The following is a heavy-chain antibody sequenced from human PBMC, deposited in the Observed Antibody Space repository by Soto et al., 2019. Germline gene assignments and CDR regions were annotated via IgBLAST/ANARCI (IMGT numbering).Heavy chain of an antibody. CDR2: IYQNGNT. D-gene: IGHD3-16*01. J-gene: IGHJ4*03. V-gene: IGHV4-30-2*01. Sequence: QLQLQESGPGLVKPSETLSLTCIVSGDSITSPSSSWTWFRQPPRKSLEWIGYIYQNGNTYYNPSVKGRVTISVDRSKNQFSLSLQSVTAADTAVYFCVRRKLGDGFDIWGPGTLVTVSS. CDR3: VRRKLGDGFDI. CDR1: GDSITSPSSS.